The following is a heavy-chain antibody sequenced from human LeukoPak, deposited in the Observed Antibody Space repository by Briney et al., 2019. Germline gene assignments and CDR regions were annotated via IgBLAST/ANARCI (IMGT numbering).Heavy chain of an antibody. CDR2: MSPSGTT. V-gene: IGHV4-61*01. CDR3: ARADRSGFDFFDH. CDR1: GDSVSSGNYY. J-gene: IGHJ4*02. D-gene: IGHD6-19*01. Sequence: PSGTLSLTCTVSGDSVSSGNYYLTWIRQPPGKGLDWITYMSPSGTTKYNPSLKSRVTTSVDTSRTQFSLRLSSVTAADTAIYHCARADRSGFDFFDHWGQGILVTVSS.